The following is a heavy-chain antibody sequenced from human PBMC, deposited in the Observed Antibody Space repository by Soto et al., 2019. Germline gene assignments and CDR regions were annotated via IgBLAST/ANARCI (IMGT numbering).Heavy chain of an antibody. CDR2: IYWNDDK. CDR1: GFSLSTSGVG. V-gene: IGHV2-5*01. Sequence: GPTLVNPTQTRTLTCTFSGFSLSTSGVGVGWIRQPPGKALEWLALIYWNDDKRYSPSLKSRLTITKDTSKNQVVLTMTNMDPVDTATYYCALRIITISGFGLDPPGQGTMVT. D-gene: IGHD3-3*01. CDR3: ALRIITISGFGLDP. J-gene: IGHJ5*02.